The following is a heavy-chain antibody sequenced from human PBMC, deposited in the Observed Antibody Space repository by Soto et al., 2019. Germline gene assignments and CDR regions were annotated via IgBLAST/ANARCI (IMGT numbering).Heavy chain of an antibody. Sequence: TSVEVSCKASGYTFSSYGISLVRQAPGQGLEWMGWISAYNGNTNYAQKLQGRVTMTTDTSTSTAYMELRSLRSDDTAVYYCARNSYGDTNGYWGQGTLVTVSS. J-gene: IGHJ4*02. CDR3: ARNSYGDTNGY. V-gene: IGHV1-18*01. CDR2: ISAYNGNT. CDR1: GYTFSSYG. D-gene: IGHD5-18*01.